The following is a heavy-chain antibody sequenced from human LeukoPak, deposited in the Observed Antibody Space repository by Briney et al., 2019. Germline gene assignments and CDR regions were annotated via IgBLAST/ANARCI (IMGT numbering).Heavy chain of an antibody. CDR2: ISGSGGST. Sequence: GGSLRLSCAASGFTLSSYAMSWVRQAPGKGLEWVSAISGSGGSTYYADSVKGRFTISRDNSKNTLYLQMNSLRAKDTAVYYCAKGEYYYDSSGYEYYFDYWGQGTLVTVSP. CDR1: GFTLSSYA. CDR3: AKGEYYYDSSGYEYYFDY. J-gene: IGHJ4*02. V-gene: IGHV3-23*01. D-gene: IGHD3-22*01.